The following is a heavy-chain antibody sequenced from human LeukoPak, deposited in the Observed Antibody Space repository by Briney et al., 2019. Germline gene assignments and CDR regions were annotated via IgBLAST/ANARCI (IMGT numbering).Heavy chain of an antibody. D-gene: IGHD6-19*01. V-gene: IGHV3-53*01. CDR3: ARNSGWFRFDY. J-gene: IGHJ4*02. CDR2: IYSGGST. CDR1: GFTVSSNY. Sequence: GGSLRLSCAASGFTVSSNYMSWVRQAPGKGLEWVSVIYSGGSTYYADSVKGRFTISRDNSKNTLYLQMNSLRAEDTAVYYCARNSGWFRFDYWGQGTLVTVSS.